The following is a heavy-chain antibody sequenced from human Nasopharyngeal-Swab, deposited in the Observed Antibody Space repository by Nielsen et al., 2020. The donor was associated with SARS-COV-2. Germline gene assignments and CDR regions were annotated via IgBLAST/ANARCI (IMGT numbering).Heavy chain of an antibody. Sequence: GGSLRLSCAASGFTFSSHGMHWVRQAPGKGLEWVAVISYDGSNKYYAASVKGRFTISRDNSKNTLYLQMNSLRAEDTAVYYCAKAHGGGFYYYYMDVWGKGTTVTVSS. D-gene: IGHD2-15*01. J-gene: IGHJ6*03. CDR1: GFTFSSHG. CDR2: ISYDGSNK. CDR3: AKAHGGGFYYYYMDV. V-gene: IGHV3-30*18.